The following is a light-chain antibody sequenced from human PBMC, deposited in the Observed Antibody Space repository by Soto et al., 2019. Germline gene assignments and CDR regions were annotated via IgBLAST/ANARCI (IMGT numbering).Light chain of an antibody. V-gene: IGKV3-20*01. CDR1: QSVSSSY. CDR2: GAS. CDR3: QQYGSSPPRYT. J-gene: IGKJ2*01. Sequence: EIVLAQSPGTLSLSPGERATLSCRASQSVSSSYLAWYQQKPGQAPRLLIYGASSRATGIPDRFSGSGSGTEFTLTISRLEPEDFVVYYCQQYGSSPPRYTFGQGTKLEIK.